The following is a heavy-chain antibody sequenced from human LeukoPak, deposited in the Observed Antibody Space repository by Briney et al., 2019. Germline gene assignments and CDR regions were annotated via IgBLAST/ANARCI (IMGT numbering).Heavy chain of an antibody. J-gene: IGHJ6*02. V-gene: IGHV3-48*04. CDR2: ISSSSSTI. CDR3: AKDIGGTMEFYGMDV. D-gene: IGHD3-16*01. Sequence: PGGSLRLSCAASGFTFSSYSMNWVRQAPGKGLEWVSYISSSSSTIYYADSVKGRFTISRDNAKNSLYLKMNSLRAEDTALYYCAKDIGGTMEFYGMDVWGQGTTVTVSS. CDR1: GFTFSSYS.